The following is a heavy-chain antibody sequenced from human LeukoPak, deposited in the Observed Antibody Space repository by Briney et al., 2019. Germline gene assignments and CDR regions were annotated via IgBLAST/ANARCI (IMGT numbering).Heavy chain of an antibody. V-gene: IGHV1-2*02. CDR3: ARDRSSGYPFDY. CDR2: INPNSGGT. D-gene: IGHD3-22*01. Sequence: GASVTVSFTSSGYTFTVYYMHWVRQAPGQGLEWMGWINPNSGGTNYAQKFQGRVTMTRDTSISTAYMELSRLRSDDTAVYYCARDRSSGYPFDYWGQGTLVTVSS. CDR1: GYTFTVYY. J-gene: IGHJ4*02.